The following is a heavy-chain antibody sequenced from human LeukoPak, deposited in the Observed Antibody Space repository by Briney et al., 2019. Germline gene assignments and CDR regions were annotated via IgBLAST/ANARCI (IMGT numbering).Heavy chain of an antibody. Sequence: GASVKVSCKVSGYTLTELPMHWVRQAPGKGLEWMGGFDPEDGETIYAQKFQGRVTMTEDTFTDTAYMELSSLRSEDTAVYYCATGPYAKTPSFDYWGQGTLVTVSS. CDR2: FDPEDGET. CDR3: ATGPYAKTPSFDY. D-gene: IGHD4-17*01. J-gene: IGHJ4*02. V-gene: IGHV1-24*01. CDR1: GYTLTELP.